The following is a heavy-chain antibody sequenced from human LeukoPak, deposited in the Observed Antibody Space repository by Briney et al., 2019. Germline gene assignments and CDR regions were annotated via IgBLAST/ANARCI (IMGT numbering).Heavy chain of an antibody. V-gene: IGHV3-23*01. CDR3: AKRRDFWSGYYR. D-gene: IGHD3-3*01. CDR2: ISGSGGST. CDR1: GFTFSGYA. Sequence: PGRSLRLSCAASGFTFSGYAMSWVRQAPGKGLEWVSAISGSGGSTYYADSVKGRFTISRDNSKNTLYLQMNSLRAEDTAVYYCAKRRDFWSGYYRWGQGTLVTVSS. J-gene: IGHJ4*02.